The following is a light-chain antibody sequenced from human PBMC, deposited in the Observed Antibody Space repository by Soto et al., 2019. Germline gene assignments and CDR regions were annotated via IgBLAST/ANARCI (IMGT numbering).Light chain of an antibody. CDR2: KAS. V-gene: IGKV1-5*03. J-gene: IGKJ1*01. CDR3: QQYSTYSPMT. CDR1: QSISIW. Sequence: DIQMTQSPSTLSASVGDRVTITCRASQSISIWMAWYQQKPGKAPKILIYKASSLESGVPSSFSGSGSGTEFTLTISSLQPDDFATYYCQQYSTYSPMTFGQGTKVDIK.